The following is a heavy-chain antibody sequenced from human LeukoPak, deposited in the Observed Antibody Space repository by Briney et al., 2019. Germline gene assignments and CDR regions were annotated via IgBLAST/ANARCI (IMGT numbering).Heavy chain of an antibody. D-gene: IGHD3-9*01. Sequence: ASVKVSCKASGYTFTSYGISWVRQAPGQGLEWMGWISAYNGNTNYAQNLHGRVTMTTDTSTSTAYMELRSLRSDDTAVYYCARDRFLNYDILTGSPWGQGTLVTVSS. CDR3: ARDRFLNYDILTGSP. V-gene: IGHV1-18*01. CDR2: ISAYNGNT. CDR1: GYTFTSYG. J-gene: IGHJ4*02.